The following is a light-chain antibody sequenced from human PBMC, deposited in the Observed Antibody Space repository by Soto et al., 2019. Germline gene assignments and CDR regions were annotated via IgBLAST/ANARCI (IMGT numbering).Light chain of an antibody. CDR1: QSISSW. CDR3: QQYNSYLYT. Sequence: DLQMTQSPSTLSASVGDRVTITCRASQSISSWLAWYQQKPGKAPKLLSYDASSLESGVPSRFSGSGSGTEFTLTSSSLQPDDFATYYCQQYNSYLYTFGQGTKLEIK. CDR2: DAS. J-gene: IGKJ2*01. V-gene: IGKV1-5*01.